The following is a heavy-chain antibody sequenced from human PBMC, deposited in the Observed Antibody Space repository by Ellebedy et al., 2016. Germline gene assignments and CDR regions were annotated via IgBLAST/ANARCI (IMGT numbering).Heavy chain of an antibody. V-gene: IGHV3-11*05. D-gene: IGHD4-17*01. CDR2: ISFSSSYT. Sequence: GGSLRLSXAASGFTFSEYYMSWIRQAPGKGLEWISYISFSSSYTNYADSVKGRFTISRDNAKNSLYLQMNSLRADDTAVYYCARDDGDYEGHNWFDPWGQGTLVTVSS. CDR3: ARDDGDYEGHNWFDP. J-gene: IGHJ5*02. CDR1: GFTFSEYY.